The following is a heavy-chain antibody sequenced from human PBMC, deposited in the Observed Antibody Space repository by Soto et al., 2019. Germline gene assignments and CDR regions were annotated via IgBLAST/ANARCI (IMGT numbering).Heavy chain of an antibody. J-gene: IGHJ5*02. V-gene: IGHV3-23*01. CDR1: GFTFGSYA. D-gene: IGHD2-8*02. CDR3: AKDPKSTVRFNWFDP. Sequence: ELQLSASGGGLVQPGGSLRLSCAASGFTFGSYAMSWVRQAPGKGLEWVSAISGGGSGTYYAGSVKGRFTISRDNSKKTLFLQMNSMRVEDTAIYYCAKDPKSTVRFNWFDPWCQGTLVTVSS. CDR2: ISGGGSGT.